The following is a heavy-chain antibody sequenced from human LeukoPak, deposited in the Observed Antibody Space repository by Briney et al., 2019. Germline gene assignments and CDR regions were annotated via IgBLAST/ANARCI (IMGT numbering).Heavy chain of an antibody. V-gene: IGHV3-21*01. D-gene: IGHD3-16*01. J-gene: IGHJ4*02. CDR2: ISSSSSYI. CDR3: ARTKGKLYYFDY. Sequence: GGSLRLSCAVSGFTFSSYSMSWGRQAPGKGLEWGSSISSSSSYIYYADSVKGRFTISRDNAKNSLYLQMTSLRAEDTAVYYCARTKGKLYYFDYWGQGPLVTVTS. CDR1: GFTFSSYS.